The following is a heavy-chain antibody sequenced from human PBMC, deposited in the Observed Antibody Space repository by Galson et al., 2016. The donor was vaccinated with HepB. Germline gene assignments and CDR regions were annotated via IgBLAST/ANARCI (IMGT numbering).Heavy chain of an antibody. J-gene: IGHJ5*02. CDR3: ARAGSRSYFWWFDL. D-gene: IGHD1-26*01. CDR1: GFTLSDYS. CDR2: IDRSGPFI. Sequence: SLRLSCAASGFTLSDYSVNWVRQAPGKGLEWVSTIDRSGPFIKYVDSVEGRFTTSRDNAKDSSYLQMNSLTVDDTATYYCARAGSRSYFWWFDLWGQGSLVTVSS. V-gene: IGHV3-21*01.